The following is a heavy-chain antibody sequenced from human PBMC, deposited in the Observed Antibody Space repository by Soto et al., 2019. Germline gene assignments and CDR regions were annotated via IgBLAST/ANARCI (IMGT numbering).Heavy chain of an antibody. CDR3: VTTYRETYYYQGMDV. Sequence: EVQLLESGGGLVQPGGSLTLSCVASGFRLSTYAMSWVRQAPGEGLEWVSTIDIGGGTYYADSVKGRCTISRDISKSSLYLQLNSLRAEDTALYYCVTTYRETYYYQGMDVWGQGTTVTVSS. D-gene: IGHD2-21*01. J-gene: IGHJ6*02. CDR1: GFRLSTYA. CDR2: IDIGGGT. V-gene: IGHV3-23*01.